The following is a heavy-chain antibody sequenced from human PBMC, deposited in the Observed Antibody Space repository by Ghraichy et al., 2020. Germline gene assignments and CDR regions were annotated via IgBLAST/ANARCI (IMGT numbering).Heavy chain of an antibody. CDR3: ARHDYWSESIGYGMDV. CDR2: IYYSGST. CDR1: GGSISSSSYY. J-gene: IGHJ6*02. V-gene: IGHV4-39*01. Sequence: SETLSLTCTVSGGSISSSSYYWGWIRQPPGKGLEWIGSIYYSGSTYYNPSLKSRVTISVDTSKNQFSLKLSSVTAADTAVYYCARHDYWSESIGYGMDVWGPVTTVTVSS. D-gene: IGHD3-3*01.